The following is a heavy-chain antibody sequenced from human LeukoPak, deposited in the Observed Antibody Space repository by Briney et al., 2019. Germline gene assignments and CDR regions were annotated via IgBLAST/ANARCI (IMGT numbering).Heavy chain of an antibody. CDR2: INHSGST. CDR3: AREGYCSGGSCYYYYMDV. D-gene: IGHD2-15*01. Sequence: SETLSLTCDVYGGSVSGYSWSWIRQPPGKGLEWIGEINHSGSTNYNPSLKSRVTISVDTSKNQFSLKLSSVTAADTAVYYCAREGYCSGGSCYYYYMDVWGKGTTVTVPS. CDR1: GGSVSGYS. V-gene: IGHV4-34*01. J-gene: IGHJ6*03.